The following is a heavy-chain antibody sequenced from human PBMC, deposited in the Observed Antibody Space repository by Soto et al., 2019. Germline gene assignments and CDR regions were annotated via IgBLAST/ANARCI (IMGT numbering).Heavy chain of an antibody. D-gene: IGHD1-7*01. CDR1: GFTFDNYY. Sequence: QVQLVESGGALVKPGGSLRLSCAASGFTFDNYYMSWIRQAPGKGLEWVSYISSSDGTTYYADSLKGRFTISRDNAKNSLYLQMNSLRAEDTAVYYCAREINYSKYPRVIDYWGQGTLVTVSS. CDR2: ISSSDGTT. CDR3: AREINYSKYPRVIDY. J-gene: IGHJ4*02. V-gene: IGHV3-11*01.